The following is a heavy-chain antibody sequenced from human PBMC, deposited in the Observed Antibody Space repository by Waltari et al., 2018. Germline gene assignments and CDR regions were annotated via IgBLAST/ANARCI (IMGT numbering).Heavy chain of an antibody. J-gene: IGHJ4*02. CDR1: GFSLSTSGMG. CDR2: IYWRDDT. CDR3: AHSRGAILDC. D-gene: IGHD3-16*01. Sequence: QITLKESGPTLVKPTQTLTLTCTFSGFSLSTSGMGVGWIRQSPGKALEWLALIYWRDDTRYSPSLKSRLTITKDTSENQVVLTMTNMDPVDAATYYCAHSRGAILDCWGQGTLVTVSS. V-gene: IGHV2-5*01.